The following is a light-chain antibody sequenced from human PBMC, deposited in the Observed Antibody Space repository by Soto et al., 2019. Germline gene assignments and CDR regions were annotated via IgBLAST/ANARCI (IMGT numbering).Light chain of an antibody. Sequence: QSALTQPASVSGSPGQSITISCTGTSNDVGTHNFVSWYQQHPGKAPKLMIHEVTDRPSGVSNRFSGSKSGNTASLTISGLQDEDEADYYCSSYTSTSTLVFGTGTTLAVL. V-gene: IGLV2-14*01. CDR1: SNDVGTHNF. J-gene: IGLJ1*01. CDR3: SSYTSTSTLV. CDR2: EVT.